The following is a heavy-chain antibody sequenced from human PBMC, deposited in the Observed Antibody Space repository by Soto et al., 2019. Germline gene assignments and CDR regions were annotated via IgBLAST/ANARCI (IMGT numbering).Heavy chain of an antibody. CDR1: GGSIYRSGYY. J-gene: IGHJ4*02. CDR2: IDYNGVT. D-gene: IGHD2-15*01. V-gene: IGHV4-39*01. CDR3: GKVLVGATGHTDSDS. Sequence: PSETLSLTCTVSGGSIYRSGYYWGWIRQPPGRGLEWIGNIDYNGVTYSNPSLKSRVTTSRDTSKNQFSLKLTSVTAADTALYYCGKVLVGATGHTDSDSWGPGTLVTVS.